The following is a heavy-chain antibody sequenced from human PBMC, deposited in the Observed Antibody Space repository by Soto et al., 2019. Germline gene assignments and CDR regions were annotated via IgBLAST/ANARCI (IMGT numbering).Heavy chain of an antibody. CDR3: ARDLGYGMDV. CDR1: GGSISSYY. J-gene: IGHJ6*02. Sequence: PSETLSLTCTFSGGSISSYYWSWIRQPPGKGLEWIGYIYYSGSTNYNPSLKSRVTISVDTSKNQFSLKLSSVTAADTAVYYCARDLGYGMDVWGQGTTVTVSS. V-gene: IGHV4-59*01. CDR2: IYYSGST. D-gene: IGHD3-16*01.